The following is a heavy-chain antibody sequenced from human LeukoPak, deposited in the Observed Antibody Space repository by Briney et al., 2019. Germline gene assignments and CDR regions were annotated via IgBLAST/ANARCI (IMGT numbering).Heavy chain of an antibody. D-gene: IGHD5-12*01. Sequence: PSETLSLTCTVSGGWGGDYYWSWIRQPPGKGLEWIGYIYYNGNTFYTPCLKSRVTISFDTSKNQFSLKLSSVTAADTAVYYCARRGNMVATEDYWGQGTLVTVSS. CDR3: ARRGNMVATEDY. CDR1: GGWGGDYY. J-gene: IGHJ4*02. V-gene: IGHV4-30-4*01. CDR2: IYYNGNT.